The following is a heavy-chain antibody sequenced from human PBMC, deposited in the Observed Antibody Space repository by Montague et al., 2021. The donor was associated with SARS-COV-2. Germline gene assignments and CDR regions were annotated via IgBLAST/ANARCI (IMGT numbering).Heavy chain of an antibody. CDR3: AHSGMITFGGIIVKAFDLFDP. Sequence: PALVKPTQTLTLTCTFSGFSLSTSGVGVGWIRQPPGKALEWLALIYWDDDKRYSPSLKCRLTITKDTSKNQVVLTLTNMDPVDTATYYCAHSGMITFGGIIVKAFDLFDPWGQGTLVTVSS. CDR2: IYWDDDK. CDR1: GFSLSTSGVG. V-gene: IGHV2-5*02. J-gene: IGHJ5*02. D-gene: IGHD3-16*02.